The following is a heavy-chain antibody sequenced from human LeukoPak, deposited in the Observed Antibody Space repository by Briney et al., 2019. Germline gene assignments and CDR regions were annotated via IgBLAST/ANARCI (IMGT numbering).Heavy chain of an antibody. CDR3: ARDGPYYYDSSGYYDAFDI. Sequence: SETLSLTCTVSGGSISSYYWSWIRQPAGKGLEWIGSIYHSGSTYYNPSLKSRVTMSLDTSKNQFSLKLSSVTAADTAVYYCARDGPYYYDSSGYYDAFDIWGQRTMVTVSS. D-gene: IGHD3-22*01. CDR2: IYHSGST. CDR1: GGSISSYY. V-gene: IGHV4-4*07. J-gene: IGHJ3*02.